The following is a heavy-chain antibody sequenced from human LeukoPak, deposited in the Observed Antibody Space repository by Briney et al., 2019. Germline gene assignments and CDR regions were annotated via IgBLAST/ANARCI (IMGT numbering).Heavy chain of an antibody. CDR2: FEPEDGEP. Sequence: ASVKVSCKVSGNSLRGTSIHWVRQAPGQWLEWMGGFEPEDGEPIFAQTFQGRLSMTEDTSTDTAHMELSSLTVEDTAVYYCATADKWEPLDYWGQGTLVTVSS. D-gene: IGHD1-26*01. J-gene: IGHJ4*02. CDR3: ATADKWEPLDY. V-gene: IGHV1-24*01. CDR1: GNSLRGTS.